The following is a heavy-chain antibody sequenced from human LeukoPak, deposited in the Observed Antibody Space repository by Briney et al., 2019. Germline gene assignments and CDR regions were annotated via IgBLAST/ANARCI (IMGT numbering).Heavy chain of an antibody. J-gene: IGHJ4*02. CDR2: IGSGSGGST. D-gene: IGHD3-10*01. CDR3: AKDIPISGSYFH. V-gene: IGHV3-23*01. CDR1: GFTFSSYA. Sequence: PGGSLRLSCEASGFTFSSYAMSWVRQAPGKGLEWVSAIGSGSGGSTYYADSVKGRFTISRDNSKNTLYLQMNNLRAEDTAMYYCAKDIPISGSYFHWGQGTLVTVSS.